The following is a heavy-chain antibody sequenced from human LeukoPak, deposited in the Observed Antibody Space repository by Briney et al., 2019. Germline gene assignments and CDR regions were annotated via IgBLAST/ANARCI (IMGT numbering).Heavy chain of an antibody. D-gene: IGHD1-26*01. CDR3: ARGIVGATPYYYYGMDV. CDR2: INSDGSST. CDR1: GFTFSSYW. J-gene: IGHJ6*02. V-gene: IGHV3-74*01. Sequence: GGSLRLSCAASGFTFSSYWMHWVRQAPGKGLVWVSRINSDGSSTIYADSVKGRFTISRDNAKNTLYLQMNSLRAEDTAVYYCARGIVGATPYYYYGMDVWGQGTTVTVSS.